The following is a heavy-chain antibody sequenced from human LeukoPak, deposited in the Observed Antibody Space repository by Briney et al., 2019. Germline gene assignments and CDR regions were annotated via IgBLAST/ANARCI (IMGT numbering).Heavy chain of an antibody. CDR3: ARDGWFGDYNWFDP. CDR1: GFTFSSYS. D-gene: IGHD3-10*01. J-gene: IGHJ5*02. Sequence: GGSLRLSCAASGFTFSSYSMNWVRQAPGKGLEWVSYISSASNTIYYADSVKGRFTISRDNAKNSLYLQMNSLRAEDTAMCYCARDGWFGDYNWFDPWGQGTLVTLSS. CDR2: ISSASNTI. V-gene: IGHV3-48*01.